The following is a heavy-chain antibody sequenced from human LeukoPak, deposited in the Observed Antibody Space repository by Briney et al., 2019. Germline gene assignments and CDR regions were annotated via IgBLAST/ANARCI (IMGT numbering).Heavy chain of an antibody. Sequence: GGSLRLSCAASGFTFSSYWMNWVRQAPGKGLVWVSRIASDGSSTTYADSVKGRFSISRDNAKNTLYLQMNSLRVEDTAVYYCERGRPHGNASGGKGTRVTFPP. D-gene: IGHD1-1*01. V-gene: IGHV3-74*01. CDR2: IASDGSST. CDR3: ERGRPHGNAS. CDR1: GFTFSSYW. J-gene: IGHJ4*02.